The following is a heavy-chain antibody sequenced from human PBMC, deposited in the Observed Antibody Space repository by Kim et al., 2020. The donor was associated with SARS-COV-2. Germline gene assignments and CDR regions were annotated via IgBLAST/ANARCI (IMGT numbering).Heavy chain of an antibody. J-gene: IGHJ5*02. CDR3: ARDLAYDSSGYYYWWFGP. CDR1: GGSISSSNW. V-gene: IGHV4-4*02. Sequence: SETLSLTCAVSGGSISSSNWWSWVRQPPGKGLEWIGEIYHSGSTNYNPSLKSRVTISVDKSKNQFSLKLSSVTAADTAVYYCARDLAYDSSGYYYWWFGPWGQGTLVTVSS. D-gene: IGHD3-22*01. CDR2: IYHSGST.